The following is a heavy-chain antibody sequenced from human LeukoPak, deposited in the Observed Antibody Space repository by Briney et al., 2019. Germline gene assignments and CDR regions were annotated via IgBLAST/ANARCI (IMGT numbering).Heavy chain of an antibody. V-gene: IGHV4-39*01. CDR2: IYYSGST. D-gene: IGHD2-21*01. Sequence: SETLSLTCTVSGGSISSSSYYWGWILQPPGKGLEWIGSIYYSGSTYYNPSLKSRVTISVDTSKNQFSLKLSSVTAADTAVYYCARGIGMIDYWGQGTLVTVSS. CDR1: GGSISSSSYY. J-gene: IGHJ4*02. CDR3: ARGIGMIDY.